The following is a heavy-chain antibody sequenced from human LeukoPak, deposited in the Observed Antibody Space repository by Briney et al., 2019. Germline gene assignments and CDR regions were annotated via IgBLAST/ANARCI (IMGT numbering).Heavy chain of an antibody. CDR1: GFTFSDYY. CDR2: ISSSGSTI. V-gene: IGHV3-11*01. J-gene: IGHJ4*02. Sequence: GGSLRLSCAVSGFTFSDYYRNWIRQAPGKGLEWVSYISSSGSTINYAASVKGRFTISRDNAKNSLYLQINSLRADDTAVYYCARGKSRLVDSFDCWGQGTLVTVSS. CDR3: ARGKSRLVDSFDC. D-gene: IGHD2-2*01.